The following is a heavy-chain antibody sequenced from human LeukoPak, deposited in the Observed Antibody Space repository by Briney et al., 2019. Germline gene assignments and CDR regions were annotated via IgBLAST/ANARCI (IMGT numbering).Heavy chain of an antibody. CDR3: GILQIVPVAMPFDY. J-gene: IGHJ4*02. Sequence: GGSLRLSCAASGFIFSNYAMNWVRQAPGKGLEWVAVISYDGSNKYYADSVKGRFTISRDNSKNTLYLQMNSLRAEDTAVYYCGILQIVPVAMPFDYWGQGTLVTVSS. CDR1: GFIFSNYA. CDR2: ISYDGSNK. D-gene: IGHD2-2*01. V-gene: IGHV3-30*04.